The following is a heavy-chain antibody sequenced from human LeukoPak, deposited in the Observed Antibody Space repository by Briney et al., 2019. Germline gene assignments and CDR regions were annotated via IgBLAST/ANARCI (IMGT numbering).Heavy chain of an antibody. J-gene: IGHJ4*02. D-gene: IGHD3-9*01. CDR1: GYTFTGYY. CDR2: INPNSGGT. CDR3: ARGRSDILTGYPGDFDY. V-gene: IGHV1-2*04. Sequence: GASVKVSCKASGYTFTGYYMHWVRQAPGQGLEWMGWINPNSGGTNYAQKFQGWVTMTRDTSISTAYMELSRLRSDDTAAYYCARGRSDILTGYPGDFDYWGQGTLVTVSS.